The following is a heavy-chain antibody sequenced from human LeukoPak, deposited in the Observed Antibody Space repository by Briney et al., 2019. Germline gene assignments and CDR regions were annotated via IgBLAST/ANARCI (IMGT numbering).Heavy chain of an antibody. CDR1: GYTFTTYY. CDR2: INPSGGST. D-gene: IGHD1/OR15-1a*01. Sequence: ASVKVSCKASGYTFTTYYIHWVRQAPGQGLEWMGIINPSGGSTTYAQGFQGRVTMTRDTSTNTAYMELSSLRSEDTAVYYCARDRSPNIAEVFDYWGQGTLVTVSS. V-gene: IGHV1-46*01. CDR3: ARDRSPNIAEVFDY. J-gene: IGHJ4*02.